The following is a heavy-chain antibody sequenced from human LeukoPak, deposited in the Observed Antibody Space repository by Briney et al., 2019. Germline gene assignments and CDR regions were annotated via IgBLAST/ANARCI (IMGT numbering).Heavy chain of an antibody. CDR3: ARKLAGGYCSSTSCHGSGNWFDP. CDR2: IYYSGST. J-gene: IGHJ5*02. D-gene: IGHD2-2*01. CDR1: GGSISSYY. Sequence: SETLSLTCTVSGGSISSYYWSWIRQPPGKGLEWIGYIYYSGSTNYNPSLKSRVTISVDTSKNQFSLKLSSVTAADTAVYYCARKLAGGYCSSTSCHGSGNWFDPWGQGTLVTVSS. V-gene: IGHV4-59*12.